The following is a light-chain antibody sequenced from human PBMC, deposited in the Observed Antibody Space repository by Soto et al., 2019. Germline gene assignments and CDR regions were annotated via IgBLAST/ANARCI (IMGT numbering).Light chain of an antibody. J-gene: IGLJ1*01. CDR3: RSCAASNLYSV. CDR2: EVS. CDR1: SSDVGGYNY. V-gene: IGLV2-8*01. Sequence: QSVLTQPSSASGSPGQSVTISCTGTSSDVGGYNYVSWYQQHPGKAPKLMIYEVSKRPSGVPDRFSGSKSGNTASLTVSGLQAEDEVVYRRRSCAASNLYSVFVTGTRSPS.